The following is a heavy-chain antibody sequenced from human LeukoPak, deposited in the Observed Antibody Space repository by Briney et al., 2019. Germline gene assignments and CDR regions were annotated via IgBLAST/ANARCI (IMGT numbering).Heavy chain of an antibody. D-gene: IGHD3-22*01. CDR3: ARHPAHYYDSSGYYVFDY. V-gene: IGHV4-39*01. CDR2: IYYSGST. J-gene: IGHJ4*02. CDR1: GGSISSSSYY. Sequence: SETLSLTCTVSGGSISSSSYYWGWIRQPPGKGLEWIGCIYYSGSTYYNPSLKSRVTISVDTSKNQFSLKLSSVTAADTAVYYCARHPAHYYDSSGYYVFDYWGQGTLVTVSS.